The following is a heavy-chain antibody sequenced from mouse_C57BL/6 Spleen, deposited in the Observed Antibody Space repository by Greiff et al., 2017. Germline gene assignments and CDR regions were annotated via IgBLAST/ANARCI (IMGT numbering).Heavy chain of an antibody. CDR1: GYTFTSYW. V-gene: IGHV1-69*01. Sequence: QVQLQQPGAELVMPGASVKLSCKASGYTFTSYWMHWVKQRPGQGLEWIGEIDPSDSYTNYNQKFKGKSTLTVDKSSSTAYMQLSSLTSEDSAVYYCAKRGEANWDWFAYWGQGTLVTVSA. CDR3: AKRGEANWDWFAY. D-gene: IGHD4-1*01. J-gene: IGHJ3*01. CDR2: IDPSDSYT.